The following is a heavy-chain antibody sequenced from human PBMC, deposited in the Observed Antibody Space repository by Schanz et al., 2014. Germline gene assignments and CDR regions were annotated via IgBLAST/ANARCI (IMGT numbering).Heavy chain of an antibody. J-gene: IGHJ5*02. CDR1: GYTFTSYD. CDR2: MNPDSGNT. Sequence: QVHLVQSGAEVKKPGASVRVSCKASGYTFTSYDFNWVRQAPGQGLEWMGWMNPDSGNTGYAQKFQGRVTFTADKSTSTAYMELSSLKSEDTAVYYCARGPLGTSPWGQGTLVTVSS. V-gene: IGHV1-8*01. D-gene: IGHD5-12*01. CDR3: ARGPLGTSP.